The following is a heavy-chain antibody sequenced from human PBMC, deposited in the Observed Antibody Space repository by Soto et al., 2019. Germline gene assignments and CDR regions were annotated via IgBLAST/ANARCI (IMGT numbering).Heavy chain of an antibody. Sequence: GGSLRLSCAASGFTFDDYAMHWVRQAPGKGLEWVSGISWNSGSIGYADSVKGRFTISRDNAKNSLYLQMNSLRAEDTALYYCAKDIVLYSRERGDAFDIWGQGTMVTVSS. CDR1: GFTFDDYA. CDR2: ISWNSGSI. J-gene: IGHJ3*02. V-gene: IGHV3-9*01. CDR3: AKDIVLYSRERGDAFDI. D-gene: IGHD6-13*01.